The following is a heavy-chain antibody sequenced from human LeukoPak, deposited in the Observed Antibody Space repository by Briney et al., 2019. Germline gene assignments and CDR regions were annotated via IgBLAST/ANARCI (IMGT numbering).Heavy chain of an antibody. CDR1: GFTFSGSA. Sequence: PGGSLRLSCAASGFTFSGSAMHWVRQASGEGLEWVGRIRSKANSYATAYAASVKGRFTISRDDSKNTAYLQMNSLKTEDTAVYYCTRLPIAEAGTRDYWGQGTLVTVSS. CDR3: TRLPIAEAGTRDY. J-gene: IGHJ4*02. CDR2: IRSKANSYAT. D-gene: IGHD6-13*01. V-gene: IGHV3-73*01.